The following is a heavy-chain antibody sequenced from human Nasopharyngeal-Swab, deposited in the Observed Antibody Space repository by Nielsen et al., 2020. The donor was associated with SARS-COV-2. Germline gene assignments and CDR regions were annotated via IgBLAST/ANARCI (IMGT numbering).Heavy chain of an antibody. D-gene: IGHD3-3*01. J-gene: IGHJ6*02. Sequence: WSRQPPGKGLEWVGNIYYSGSTNYNPSLKRRVTISEDTSKNQFSLKLSSVTAADTAVYYCARAPGDFWSGYPRDYYYYGMDVWGQGTTVTVSS. V-gene: IGHV4-59*01. CDR2: IYYSGST. CDR3: ARAPGDFWSGYPRDYYYYGMDV.